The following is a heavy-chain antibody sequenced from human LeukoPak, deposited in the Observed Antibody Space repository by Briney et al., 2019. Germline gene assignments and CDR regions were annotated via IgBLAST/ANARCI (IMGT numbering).Heavy chain of an antibody. D-gene: IGHD3-10*01. Sequence: PSETLSLTCAVYGGSFSGYYWSWIRQPPGKGLEWIGEINHSGSTNYNPSLKSRVTISVDTSKNQFSRKLSSVTAADTAVYYCARGSNYYDSGKGWFDPWGQGTLVTVSS. CDR3: ARGSNYYDSGKGWFDP. CDR2: INHSGST. V-gene: IGHV4-34*01. CDR1: GGSFSGYY. J-gene: IGHJ5*02.